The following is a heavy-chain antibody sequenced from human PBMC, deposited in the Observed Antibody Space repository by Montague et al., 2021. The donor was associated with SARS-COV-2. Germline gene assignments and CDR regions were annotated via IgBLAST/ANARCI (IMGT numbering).Heavy chain of an antibody. Sequence: SETLSLTCSVSGFSISSGFYWAWIRQSPGKGPEWIGTVYHSGYTHYNPSLNGRVTVSIDTSKNQFSLTVTSVTAADTAVYFCARRGYTGSDYFDYWGQGTLVTVSS. D-gene: IGHD5-12*01. CDR2: VYHSGYT. CDR3: ARRGYTGSDYFDY. J-gene: IGHJ4*02. V-gene: IGHV4-38-2*01. CDR1: GFSISSGFY.